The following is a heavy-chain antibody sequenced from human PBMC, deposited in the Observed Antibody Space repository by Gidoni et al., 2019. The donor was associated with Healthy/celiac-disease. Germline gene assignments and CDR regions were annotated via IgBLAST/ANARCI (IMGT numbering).Heavy chain of an antibody. D-gene: IGHD1-26*01. Sequence: QVQLVQSGAEVKKPGASVKVSCKVSGDTLTKFSMHWVRQAPGKGLEWMGGFDPEDRETIYAQKFQGRVTMTEDTSTDTAYMDLSSLRSEDTAVDYCATLPSHSGSYQYYFDNWGQGTLVTVSS. V-gene: IGHV1-24*01. CDR1: GDTLTKFS. CDR3: ATLPSHSGSYQYYFDN. CDR2: FDPEDRET. J-gene: IGHJ4*02.